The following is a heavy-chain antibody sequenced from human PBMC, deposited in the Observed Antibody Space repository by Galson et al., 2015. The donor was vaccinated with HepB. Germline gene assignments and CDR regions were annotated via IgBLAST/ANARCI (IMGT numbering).Heavy chain of an antibody. D-gene: IGHD2-15*01. CDR3: ARVYCIGGSCYPRAYYYGMDV. CDR1: GDTFSNYV. V-gene: IGHV1-69*10. J-gene: IGHJ6*02. CDR2: IIPILGKA. Sequence: SVKVSCKASGDTFSNYVISWVRQAPGQGLEWMRGIIPILGKANSTQKFQGRVTITADESTSTAYMELSSLRSEDTAVYYCARVYCIGGSCYPRAYYYGMDVWGQGTTVTVSS.